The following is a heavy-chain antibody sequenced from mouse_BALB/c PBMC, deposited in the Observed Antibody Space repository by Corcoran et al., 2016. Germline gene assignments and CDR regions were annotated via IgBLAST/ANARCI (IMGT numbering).Heavy chain of an antibody. D-gene: IGHD1-1*01. CDR3: AGYYGSSYVALFAY. J-gene: IGHJ3*01. CDR2: INPYNDGT. CDR1: GYTFTSYV. V-gene: IGHV1S136*01. Sequence: EVQLQQSGPELVKPGASVKMYCKASGYTFTSYVMHWVKQRPGQGLEWIGYINPYNDGTKYNEKFKGKATLTSDKSSSTAYMELSSLTSEDSAVYYCAGYYGSSYVALFAYWGQGTLVTVSA.